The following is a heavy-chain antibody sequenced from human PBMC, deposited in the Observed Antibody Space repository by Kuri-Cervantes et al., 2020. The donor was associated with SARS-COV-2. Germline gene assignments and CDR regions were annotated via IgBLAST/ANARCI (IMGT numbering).Heavy chain of an antibody. V-gene: IGHV3-74*01. CDR2: INPDGSYT. CDR1: GFTFSGHW. CDR3: AREDNSGWYYGMDV. D-gene: IGHD5-12*01. Sequence: GGSLRLSCAASGFTFSGHWIHWVRQAPGKGLVWVSRINPDGSYTNNADSVKGRFTLSRDNAKNMLFLQMNSLRAEDTAVYYCAREDNSGWYYGMDVWGQGTTVTVSS. J-gene: IGHJ6*02.